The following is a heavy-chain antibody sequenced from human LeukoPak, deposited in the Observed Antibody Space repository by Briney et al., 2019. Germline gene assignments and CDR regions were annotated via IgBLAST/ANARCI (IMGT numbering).Heavy chain of an antibody. CDR3: AKDRVVTATPNWFDP. V-gene: IGHV3-74*01. CDR1: GFTFSSYS. D-gene: IGHD2-21*02. J-gene: IGHJ5*02. Sequence: PGGSLRLSCAASGFTFSSYSMNWVRQAPGKGLVWVSRISPDGSDTVYADSVKGRFTISRDNSKNTLYLQMNSLRAEDTAVYYCAKDRVVTATPNWFDPWGQGTLVTVSS. CDR2: ISPDGSDT.